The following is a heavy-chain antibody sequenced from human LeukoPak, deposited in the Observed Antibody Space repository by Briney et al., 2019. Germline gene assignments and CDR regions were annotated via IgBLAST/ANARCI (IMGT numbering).Heavy chain of an antibody. CDR1: GGTFISYA. J-gene: IGHJ6*02. V-gene: IGHV1-69*01. CDR2: IIPIFGTA. Sequence: SVKVSCKASGGTFISYAISWVRQAPGQGLEWMGGIIPIFGTANYAQKFQGRVTITADESTSTACMELSSLRSEDTAVYYCARCTIFGVVYYYYYGMDVWGQGTTVTVSS. CDR3: ARCTIFGVVYYYYYGMDV. D-gene: IGHD3-3*01.